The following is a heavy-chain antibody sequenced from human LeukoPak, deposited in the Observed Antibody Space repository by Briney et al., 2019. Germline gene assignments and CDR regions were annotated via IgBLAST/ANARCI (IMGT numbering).Heavy chain of an antibody. CDR1: GNTFSRYY. D-gene: IGHD2-21*01. J-gene: IGHJ5*02. CDR3: ATSDSTTGNWFDP. V-gene: IGHV1-46*01. Sequence: ASVKVSCKASGNTFSRYYFHWVRQAPGQGLDWMGIITRTTGGANYAQKFQGRVAMTRDTSTSTVYMELSSLTSGDTAVYYCATSDSTTGNWFDPWGQGTRVSVSS. CDR2: ITRTTGGA.